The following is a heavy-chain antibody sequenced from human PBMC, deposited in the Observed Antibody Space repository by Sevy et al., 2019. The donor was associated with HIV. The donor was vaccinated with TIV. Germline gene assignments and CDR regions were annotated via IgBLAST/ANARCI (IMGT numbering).Heavy chain of an antibody. D-gene: IGHD2-15*01. Sequence: GGSLRLSCAASGFTFSSYAMHWVRQAPGKGLEWVAVISYDGSNKYYADSVKGRFTISRDNSKNTLYLKMNSLRAEDTAVYYCARDLPPPGYCSGGSCPESDYFDYWGQGTLVTVSS. CDR1: GFTFSSYA. CDR3: ARDLPPPGYCSGGSCPESDYFDY. V-gene: IGHV3-30*04. CDR2: ISYDGSNK. J-gene: IGHJ4*02.